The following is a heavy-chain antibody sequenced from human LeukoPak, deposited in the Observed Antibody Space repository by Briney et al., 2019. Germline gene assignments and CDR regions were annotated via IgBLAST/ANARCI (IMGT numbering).Heavy chain of an antibody. J-gene: IGHJ4*02. Sequence: GESLNISCKGSGYSFTTYWIGWVRQMPGKGLEWMGIIYPGDSDTRYSPSFQGQVTISADKSISTAYLQWGSLKASDTAMYYCARRAGDSSGWYTSFDYWGQGTLVTVSS. D-gene: IGHD6-19*01. V-gene: IGHV5-51*01. CDR3: ARRAGDSSGWYTSFDY. CDR1: GYSFTTYW. CDR2: IYPGDSDT.